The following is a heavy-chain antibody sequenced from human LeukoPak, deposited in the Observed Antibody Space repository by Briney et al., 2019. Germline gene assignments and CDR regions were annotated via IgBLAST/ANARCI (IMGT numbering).Heavy chain of an antibody. CDR2: IYYSGST. Sequence: SETLSLTRTVSGGSISSGDYYWRWIRQPPGKGLEWIVYIYYSGSTYYNPSLKSRVTISVDTSKNQFSLKLSSVTAADTAVYYCARVVPAAIGAFDIWGQGTMVTVSP. CDR3: ARVVPAAIGAFDI. J-gene: IGHJ3*02. D-gene: IGHD2-2*02. V-gene: IGHV4-30-4*08. CDR1: GGSISSGDYY.